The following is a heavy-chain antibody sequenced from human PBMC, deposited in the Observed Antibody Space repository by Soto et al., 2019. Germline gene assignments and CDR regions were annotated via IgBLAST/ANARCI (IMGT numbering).Heavy chain of an antibody. CDR2: IYHSGST. V-gene: IGHV4-4*02. J-gene: IGHJ5*02. Sequence: PSETLSLTCAVSGGSISSSNWWSWVRQPPGKGLEWIGEIYHSGSTNYNPSLKSRATISVDKSKNQFSLKLSSVTAADTAVYYCARSSVPAATNWFDPWGQGTLVTVSS. CDR3: ARSSVPAATNWFDP. CDR1: GGSISSSNW. D-gene: IGHD2-2*01.